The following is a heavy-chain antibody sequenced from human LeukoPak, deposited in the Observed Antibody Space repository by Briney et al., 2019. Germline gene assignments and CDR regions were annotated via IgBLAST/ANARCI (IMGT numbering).Heavy chain of an antibody. D-gene: IGHD3-3*01. CDR1: GYTFTSYG. CDR3: ARGLRFLGWFYYYGMDV. V-gene: IGHV1-18*01. Sequence: ASVKVSCKASGYTFTSYGISWVRQAPGQGLEWMGWISAYNGNTNYAQKLQGRVTMTTDTSTSTAYMELRSLRSDDTAVYYCARGLRFLGWFYYYGMDVWGQGTTVTVSS. CDR2: ISAYNGNT. J-gene: IGHJ6*02.